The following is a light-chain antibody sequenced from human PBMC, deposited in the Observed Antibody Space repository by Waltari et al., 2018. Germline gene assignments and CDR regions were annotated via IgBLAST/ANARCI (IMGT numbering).Light chain of an antibody. CDR1: QGVSSN. V-gene: IGKV3-15*01. J-gene: IGKJ2*01. CDR2: GAS. Sequence: EIVLTQSPATLSVSPGERATLSCRASQGVSSNLAWYQHKPGQTPRRLIYGASTRATGIPSRFNGSGSGTEFTLTISSLQSEDFAVYYCQQYNSWPPRYTFGQGTNLESK. CDR3: QQYNSWPPRYT.